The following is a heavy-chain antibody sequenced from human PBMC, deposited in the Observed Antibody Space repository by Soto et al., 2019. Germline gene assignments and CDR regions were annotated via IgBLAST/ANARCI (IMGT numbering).Heavy chain of an antibody. J-gene: IGHJ5*02. D-gene: IGHD2-15*01. Sequence: LRLSCAASGFTFSSYAMSWVRQAPGKGLEWVSAISGSGGSTYYADSVKGRFTISRDNSKNTLYLQMNSLRAEDTAVYYCAKAHLPVVAPHSGWFAPWGQGTLVTVSS. V-gene: IGHV3-23*01. CDR1: GFTFSSYA. CDR2: ISGSGGST. CDR3: AKAHLPVVAPHSGWFAP.